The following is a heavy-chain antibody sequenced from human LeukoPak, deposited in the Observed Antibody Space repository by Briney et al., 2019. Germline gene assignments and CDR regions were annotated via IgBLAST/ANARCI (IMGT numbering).Heavy chain of an antibody. CDR1: GGSISSYY. Sequence: PSETLSLTCTVSGGSISSYYWNWIRQPPGKGLEWIGYIYYSGSTNYNPSLKSRVTISVDTSKNQFSLNLSSVTAADTAVYYCARPPRIAVAGYFDYWGQGTLVTVSS. V-gene: IGHV4-59*08. CDR3: ARPPRIAVAGYFDY. CDR2: IYYSGST. D-gene: IGHD6-19*01. J-gene: IGHJ4*02.